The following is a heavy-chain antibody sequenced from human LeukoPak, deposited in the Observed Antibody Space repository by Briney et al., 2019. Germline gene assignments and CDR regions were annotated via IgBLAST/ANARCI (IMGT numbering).Heavy chain of an antibody. J-gene: IGHJ5*02. CDR1: GGTFSSYA. Sequence: ASVKVSCTASGGTFSSYAISWVRQAPGQGLEWMGGIIPIFGTANYAQKFQGRVTITTDESTSTAYMELSSLRSEDTAVYYCAGGGIAARHGWFDPWGQGTLVTVSS. V-gene: IGHV1-69*05. D-gene: IGHD6-6*01. CDR2: IIPIFGTA. CDR3: AGGGIAARHGWFDP.